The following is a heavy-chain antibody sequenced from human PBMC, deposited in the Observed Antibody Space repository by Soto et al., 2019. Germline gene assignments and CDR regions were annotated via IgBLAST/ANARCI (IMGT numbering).Heavy chain of an antibody. V-gene: IGHV4-4*07. CDR2: IYTSGST. Sequence: PXETLSLTCTVSGGSISSYYWSWIRQPSGKGLEWIGRIYTSGSTNYNPSLKSRVTMSVDTSKNQFSLKLSSVTAADTAVYYCARGGKQLVHYYYYGMDVWGQGTTVTVSS. D-gene: IGHD6-6*01. CDR3: ARGGKQLVHYYYYGMDV. J-gene: IGHJ6*02. CDR1: GGSISSYY.